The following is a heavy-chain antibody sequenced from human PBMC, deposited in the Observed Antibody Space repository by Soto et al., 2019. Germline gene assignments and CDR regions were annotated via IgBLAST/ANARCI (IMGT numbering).Heavy chain of an antibody. V-gene: IGHV1-69*01. CDR3: ARDLLMGSGSSHWFDP. Sequence: QVQLVQSGAEVKKPGSSVKVSCKASGGTFSSYAISWVRQAPGQGLEWMGGIIPIFGTANYAQKFQGRVTITADESTSTPYMELSSLRSEDTAVYYCARDLLMGSGSSHWFDPWGQGTLVTVSS. D-gene: IGHD3-10*01. J-gene: IGHJ5*02. CDR1: GGTFSSYA. CDR2: IIPIFGTA.